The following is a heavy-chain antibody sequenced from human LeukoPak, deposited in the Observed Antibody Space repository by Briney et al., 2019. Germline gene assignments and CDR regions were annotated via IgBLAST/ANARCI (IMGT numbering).Heavy chain of an antibody. CDR2: IYYSGST. Sequence: SETLSLTCAVSGGSISSYYWSWIRQPPGKGLEWIGYIYYSGSTNYNPSLKSRVTISVDTPKNQFSLKLSSVTAADTAVYYCARENGGDFDYWGQGTLVTVSS. J-gene: IGHJ4*02. D-gene: IGHD3-16*01. CDR1: GGSISSYY. V-gene: IGHV4-59*01. CDR3: ARENGGDFDY.